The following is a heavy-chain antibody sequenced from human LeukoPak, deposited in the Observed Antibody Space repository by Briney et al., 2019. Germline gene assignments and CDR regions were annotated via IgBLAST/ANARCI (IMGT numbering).Heavy chain of an antibody. CDR3: ARDGTFYSGSYSYFFDY. D-gene: IGHD1-26*01. Sequence: SVKVSCKASGGTFSSYAISWVRQAPGQGLEWMGGIIPIFGTANYAQKFQGRVTITADESTSTAYMELSSLRSEDTAVYYCARDGTFYSGSYSYFFDYWGQGTLVTVSS. CDR1: GGTFSSYA. CDR2: IIPIFGTA. V-gene: IGHV1-69*13. J-gene: IGHJ4*02.